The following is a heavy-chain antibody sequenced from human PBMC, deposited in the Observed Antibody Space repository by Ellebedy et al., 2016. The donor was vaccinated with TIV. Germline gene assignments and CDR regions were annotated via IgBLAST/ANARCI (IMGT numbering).Heavy chain of an antibody. CDR2: IGTGGNT. Sequence: GESLKISCAASGFTFTTYAMHWVRQAPGKGLEWVSGIGTGGNTFYADSVRGRFTISRDTSKNTVFLQMNSLRAEDTALYYCAKDAWEKAQISWEHDYWGQGTLVTVSS. J-gene: IGHJ4*02. D-gene: IGHD5-24*01. CDR3: AKDAWEKAQISWEHDY. V-gene: IGHV3-23*01. CDR1: GFTFTTYA.